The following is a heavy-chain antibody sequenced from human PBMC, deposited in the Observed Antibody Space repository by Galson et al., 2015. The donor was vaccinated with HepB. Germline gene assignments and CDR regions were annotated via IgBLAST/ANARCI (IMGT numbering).Heavy chain of an antibody. Sequence: CAISGDSVSSNSAAWNWIRQSPSRGLEWLGRTYYRSKWYNDYVVSVKSRITINPDTSKNQFSLQLNSVTPEDTAVYCCARAVGEWFGELYYYYYGMDVWGQGTTVTVSS. CDR3: ARAVGEWFGELYYYYYGMDV. CDR2: TYYRSKWYN. CDR1: GDSVSSNSAA. J-gene: IGHJ6*02. D-gene: IGHD3-10*01. V-gene: IGHV6-1*01.